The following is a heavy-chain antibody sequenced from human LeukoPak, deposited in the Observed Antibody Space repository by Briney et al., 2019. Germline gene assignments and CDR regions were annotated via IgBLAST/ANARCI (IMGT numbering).Heavy chain of an antibody. Sequence: PSETLSLTCTVSGGSISSYYWSWIRQPPGKGLEGIGYIYYSGSTNYNPSLKSRVTISVDTSKNQFSLKLSSVTAADTAVYYCARRGYSYGYPEDYYGMDVWGQGTTVTVSS. V-gene: IGHV4-59*08. CDR2: IYYSGST. CDR1: GGSISSYY. CDR3: ARRGYSYGYPEDYYGMDV. D-gene: IGHD5-18*01. J-gene: IGHJ6*02.